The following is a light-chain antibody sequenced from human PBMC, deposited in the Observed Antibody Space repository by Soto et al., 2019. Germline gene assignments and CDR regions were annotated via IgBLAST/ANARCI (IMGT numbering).Light chain of an antibody. CDR3: QQYNNWPPT. CDR1: QSVSGN. Sequence: EIVMTQSPATLSVSPGERATLSCRASQSVSGNLAWYPQKPGQAPRRLIYGASTRATGIPARFSGSGSGTEFTLTISSLQSEDFAVYYCQQYNNWPPTFGQGTKVEIK. J-gene: IGKJ1*01. V-gene: IGKV3D-15*01. CDR2: GAS.